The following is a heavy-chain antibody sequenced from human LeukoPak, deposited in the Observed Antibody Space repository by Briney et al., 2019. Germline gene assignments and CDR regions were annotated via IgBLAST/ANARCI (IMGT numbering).Heavy chain of an antibody. CDR2: ISAYNGNT. CDR1: GYTFTSYG. Sequence: ASVKVSCKASGYTFTSYGISWVRQAPGQGLEWMGWISAYNGNTNYAQKLQGRVTMTTDTSTSTAYMELRSLRSDDTAVYYCASSVGYSSLGWFDPWGQGTLVTVSS. J-gene: IGHJ5*02. D-gene: IGHD6-6*01. V-gene: IGHV1-18*01. CDR3: ASSVGYSSLGWFDP.